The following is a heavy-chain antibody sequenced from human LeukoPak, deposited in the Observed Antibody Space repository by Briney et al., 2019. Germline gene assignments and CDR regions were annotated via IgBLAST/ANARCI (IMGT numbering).Heavy chain of an antibody. J-gene: IGHJ4*02. D-gene: IGHD4/OR15-4a*01. V-gene: IGHV3-53*01. Sequence: PGGSLRLSCVASGFTFNIYGLNWVRQAPGKGLEWVSFIYSDNTHYSDSVKGRFTISRDNSKNTLYLQMNSLRAEDTAVYYCARRAGAYSHPYDYWGQGTLVTVPS. CDR3: ARRAGAYSHPYDY. CDR1: GFTFNIYG. CDR2: IYSDNT.